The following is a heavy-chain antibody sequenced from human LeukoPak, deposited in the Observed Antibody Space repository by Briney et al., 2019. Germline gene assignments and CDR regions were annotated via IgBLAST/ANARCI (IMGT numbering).Heavy chain of an antibody. J-gene: IGHJ4*02. CDR3: ARVRWWVAATPTTFDY. CDR1: GGSFSGYY. Sequence: SETLSLTCAVYGGSFSGYYWSWIRQPPGKGVEWIGEINHSGRTNYNPSLKSRVTISVDTSKNQFSLKLSSVTAADTAVYYCARVRWWVAATPTTFDYWGQGTLVTVSS. D-gene: IGHD2-15*01. CDR2: INHSGRT. V-gene: IGHV4-34*01.